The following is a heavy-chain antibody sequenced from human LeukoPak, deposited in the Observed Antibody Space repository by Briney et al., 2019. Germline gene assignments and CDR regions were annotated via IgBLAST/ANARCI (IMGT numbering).Heavy chain of an antibody. V-gene: IGHV3-7*01. CDR3: ARVELWFGGHAGYYYYGMDV. CDR2: IKQDGSEK. D-gene: IGHD3-10*01. CDR1: GFTFSSYW. J-gene: IGHJ6*02. Sequence: PGGSLRLSCAASGFTFSSYWMSWVRQAPGKGLEWVANIKQDGSEKYYVDSVKGRFTISRDNAKNSLYLQMNSLRAEDTAVYYCARVELWFGGHAGYYYYGMDVWGQGTTVTVSS.